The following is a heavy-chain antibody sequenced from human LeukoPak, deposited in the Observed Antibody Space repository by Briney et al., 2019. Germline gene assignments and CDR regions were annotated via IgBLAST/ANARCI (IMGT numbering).Heavy chain of an antibody. D-gene: IGHD3-22*01. CDR2: ISSSSSTI. CDR3: ASRYYYDSSGYYDY. V-gene: IGHV3-48*04. CDR1: GFTFSTYT. Sequence: GGSLRLSCAASGFTFSTYTMNWVRQAPGKGLEWVPYISSSSSTIYYADSVKGRFTISRDNAKNSMYLQMNSLRVEDTAVYYCASRYYYDSSGYYDYWGQGTLVTVSS. J-gene: IGHJ4*02.